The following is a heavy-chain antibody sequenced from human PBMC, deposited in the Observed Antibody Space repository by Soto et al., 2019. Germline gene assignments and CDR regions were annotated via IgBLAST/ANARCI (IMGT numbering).Heavy chain of an antibody. V-gene: IGHV3-7*01. D-gene: IGHD3-10*01. Sequence: PGGSLRLSCAASGFTFGSYWMSWDRQAPGKGLEWLATIKMDASAKKYVDSVKGRFTMSRDNAKNTLSLQIDNLRSQDKADYYFARATGHGSGGSVNHCLAYWGHGTLGT. J-gene: IGHJ4*03. CDR3: ARATGHGSGGSVNHCLAY. CDR1: GFTFGSYW. CDR2: IKMDASAK.